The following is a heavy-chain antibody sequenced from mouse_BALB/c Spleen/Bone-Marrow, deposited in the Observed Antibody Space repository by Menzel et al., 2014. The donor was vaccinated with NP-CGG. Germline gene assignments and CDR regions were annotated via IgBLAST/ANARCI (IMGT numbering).Heavy chain of an antibody. J-gene: IGHJ3*01. D-gene: IGHD2-14*01. V-gene: IGHV5-4*02. Sequence: EVKLVESGGGLVKPGGSLKLSCAASGFTFSDYYIYWVRQTPEKSLEWVATISDGGTYTYYPDTVKGRFTISRDNAKNNLYLQMNGLKSEDTAMYYCVRDGDYRYAYWGQGTLVTVSA. CDR2: ISDGGTYT. CDR3: VRDGDYRYAY. CDR1: GFTFSDYY.